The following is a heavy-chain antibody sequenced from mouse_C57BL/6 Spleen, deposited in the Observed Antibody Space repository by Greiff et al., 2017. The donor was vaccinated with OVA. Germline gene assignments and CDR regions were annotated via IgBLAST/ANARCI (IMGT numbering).Heavy chain of an antibody. Sequence: VQGVESGAELVRPGASVTLSCKASGYTFTDYEMHWVKQTPVHGLEWIGAIDPETGGTAYNQKFKGKAILTADKSSSTAYMELRSLTSEDSAVYYCTIYYSNRDYWGQGTTLTVSS. CDR2: IDPETGGT. CDR3: TIYYSNRDY. CDR1: GYTFTDYE. D-gene: IGHD2-5*01. J-gene: IGHJ2*01. V-gene: IGHV1-15*01.